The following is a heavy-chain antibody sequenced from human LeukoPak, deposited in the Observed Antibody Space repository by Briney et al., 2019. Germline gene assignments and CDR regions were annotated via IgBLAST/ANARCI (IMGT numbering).Heavy chain of an antibody. CDR2: IYYSGST. J-gene: IGHJ4*02. D-gene: IGHD2-15*01. CDR3: ARDSGSKFDY. V-gene: IGHV4-59*01. Sequence: SETLSLTCTVSGGSISGYYWNWIRQPPGKGLEWIGYIYYSGSTNYNPSLKSRVTMSLDTSKNQFSLKLSSVTAADTAVYHCARDSGSKFDYWGQGTLVTVSS. CDR1: GGSISGYY.